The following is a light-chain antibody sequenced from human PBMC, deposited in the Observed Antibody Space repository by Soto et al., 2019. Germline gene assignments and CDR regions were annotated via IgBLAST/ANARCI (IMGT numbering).Light chain of an antibody. CDR2: GAS. CDR1: QSVSTNQ. CDR3: QQYGSSPMT. V-gene: IGKV3-20*01. J-gene: IGKJ1*01. Sequence: EVVLTHSAGTLSLSPGERATLSCRASQSVSTNQLAWYQQKPGQAPRLLIYGASSRATGIADRFSGSGSGTDFTLTISRLEPEDFAVYYCQQYGSSPMTFCQGTKVDIK.